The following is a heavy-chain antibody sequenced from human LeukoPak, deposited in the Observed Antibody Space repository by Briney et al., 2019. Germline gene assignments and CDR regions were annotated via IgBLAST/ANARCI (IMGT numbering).Heavy chain of an antibody. V-gene: IGHV5-51*01. J-gene: IGHJ6*03. CDR3: ARQMRTGYDILTWRGYHYLDV. CDR2: IYPGDSDT. Sequence: GESLKISCKGSGYSFTSYWIGWVRQMPGKGLEWMGIIYPGDSDTRYSPSFQGQVTISADKSISTAYLQWSSLKASDTAMYYCARQMRTGYDILTWRGYHYLDVWGKGTTVTVSS. CDR1: GYSFTSYW. D-gene: IGHD3-9*01.